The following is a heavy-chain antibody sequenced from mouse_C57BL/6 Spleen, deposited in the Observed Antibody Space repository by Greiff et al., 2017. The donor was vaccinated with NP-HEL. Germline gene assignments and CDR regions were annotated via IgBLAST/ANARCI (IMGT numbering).Heavy chain of an antibody. CDR3: ARSWIATGVYWYFDV. J-gene: IGHJ1*03. CDR1: GYSFTGYS. Sequence: VQLQQSGPELVKPGASVKISCKASGYSFTGYSMNWVKQSNGKSLEWIGVINPNYGTTSYNQKFKGKATLTVDQSSSTAYMQLNSLTSEDSAVYYCARSWIATGVYWYFDVWGTGTTVTVSS. V-gene: IGHV1-39*01. CDR2: INPNYGTT. D-gene: IGHD1-1*01.